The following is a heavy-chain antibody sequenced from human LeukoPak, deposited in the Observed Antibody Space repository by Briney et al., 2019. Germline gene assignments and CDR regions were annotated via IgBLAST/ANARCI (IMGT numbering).Heavy chain of an antibody. Sequence: GGSLRLSCAASGFTFNSYAMSWVRQAPGKGLEWVSCIRDSGADTYYADSVKGRFTIPRDNSKNTLYLQMNSLRAEDTAVYYCARAPTVTTLVVHYWGQGTLVTVSA. CDR3: ARAPTVTTLVVHY. CDR1: GFTFNSYA. CDR2: IRDSGADT. D-gene: IGHD3-22*01. J-gene: IGHJ4*02. V-gene: IGHV3-23*01.